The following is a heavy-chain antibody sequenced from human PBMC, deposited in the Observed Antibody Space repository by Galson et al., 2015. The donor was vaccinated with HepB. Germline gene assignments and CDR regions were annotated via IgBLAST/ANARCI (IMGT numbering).Heavy chain of an antibody. CDR3: AKAWDMSVTVPRRPYYFDN. J-gene: IGHJ4*02. CDR2: ITFRGEST. V-gene: IGHV3-23*01. CDR1: GFMFTNFA. D-gene: IGHD1-26*01. Sequence: LRLSCAAAGFMFTNFAMAWVRQAPGKGREWVSSITFRGESTYYADSVKGRFTISRDKSTNTLFLQVNSLRAEDTAVYFCAKAWDMSVTVPRRPYYFDNWGQGTLVTVSS.